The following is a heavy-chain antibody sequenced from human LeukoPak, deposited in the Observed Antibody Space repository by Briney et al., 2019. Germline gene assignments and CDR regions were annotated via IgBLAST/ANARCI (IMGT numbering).Heavy chain of an antibody. Sequence: GRSLRLSCAASGFTFSSYGMHWVRQAPGKGLEWVAVISYDGSNKYYADSVKGRFTISRDNSKNTLYLQMNSLRAEDTAVYYCAKDRGFDFGVVIHFDYWGQGTLVTVSS. CDR1: GFTFSSYG. J-gene: IGHJ4*02. CDR2: ISYDGSNK. D-gene: IGHD3-3*01. V-gene: IGHV3-30*18. CDR3: AKDRGFDFGVVIHFDY.